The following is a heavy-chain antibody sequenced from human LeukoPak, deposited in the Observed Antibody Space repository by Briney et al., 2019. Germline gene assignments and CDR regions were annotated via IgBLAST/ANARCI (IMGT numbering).Heavy chain of an antibody. Sequence: ASVKVSCKASGYTFTSYAMHWVRQAPGQRFEWMGWINAGNGNTKYSQEFQGRVTITRDTSASTAYMELSSLRSEDMAVYYCARDSAYSSGWYLDYWGQGTLVTVSS. CDR1: GYTFTSYA. CDR3: ARDSAYSSGWYLDY. CDR2: INAGNGNT. V-gene: IGHV1-3*03. J-gene: IGHJ4*02. D-gene: IGHD6-19*01.